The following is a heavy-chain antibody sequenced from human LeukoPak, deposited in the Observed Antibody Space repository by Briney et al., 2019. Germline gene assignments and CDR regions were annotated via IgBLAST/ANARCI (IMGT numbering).Heavy chain of an antibody. V-gene: IGHV3-7*01. CDR1: GFTFSTYW. Sequence: GGSLRLSCAASGFTFSTYWMSWVRQAPGKGLEWVANIQQDGSEKYYVASVKGRFTISRDNAKNSLYLQMNSLRVEDTAAYYCARRWVSGSNFDSWGQGTLVTISS. J-gene: IGHJ4*02. D-gene: IGHD1-14*01. CDR3: ARRWVSGSNFDS. CDR2: IQQDGSEK.